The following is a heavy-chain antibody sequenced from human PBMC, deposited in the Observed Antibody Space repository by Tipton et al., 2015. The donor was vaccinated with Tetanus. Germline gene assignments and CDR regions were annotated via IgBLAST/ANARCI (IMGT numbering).Heavy chain of an antibody. Sequence: SLRLSCAASGFTFSSYGMHWVRQAPGKGLEWVAVISYDGSSKYYADSVKGRFTISRDNSKNTLYLQMNSLRAEDTAVYYCAKGGAVWDSSGQGPGTYYYGMDVWGQGTTVTVSS. CDR1: GFTFSSYG. V-gene: IGHV3-30*18. D-gene: IGHD6-19*01. CDR3: AKGGAVWDSSGQGPGTYYYGMDV. J-gene: IGHJ6*02. CDR2: ISYDGSSK.